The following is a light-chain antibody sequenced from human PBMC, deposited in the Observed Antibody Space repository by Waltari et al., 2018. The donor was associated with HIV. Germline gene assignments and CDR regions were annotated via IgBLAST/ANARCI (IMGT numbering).Light chain of an antibody. CDR3: QSYDSGLSGVI. J-gene: IGLJ2*01. V-gene: IGLV1-40*01. Sequence: QSVLTQPPSVCGAPGQRVTISCTGSNSNIGAGYDVHWFQQLPGTAPNLLIYTNNNRPSGVPDRFSASKSGASASLAIAGLQVEDEADYYCQSYDSGLSGVIFGGGTKLTVL. CDR2: TNN. CDR1: NSNIGAGYD.